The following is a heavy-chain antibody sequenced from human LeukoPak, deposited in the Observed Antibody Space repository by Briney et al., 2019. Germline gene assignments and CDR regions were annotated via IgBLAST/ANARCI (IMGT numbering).Heavy chain of an antibody. CDR2: ISGSGGST. V-gene: IGHV3-23*01. Sequence: PGGSLRLSCAASGFTFSSYAMSWVRQAPGKGLEWVSAISGSGGSTYYADSVKGRFTISRDNSKNTLHLQMNSLRAEDTAVYYCAKDKRVVGGRHGSYYYGMDVWGQGTTVTVSS. CDR3: AKDKRVVGGRHGSYYYGMDV. CDR1: GFTFSSYA. J-gene: IGHJ6*02. D-gene: IGHD1-26*01.